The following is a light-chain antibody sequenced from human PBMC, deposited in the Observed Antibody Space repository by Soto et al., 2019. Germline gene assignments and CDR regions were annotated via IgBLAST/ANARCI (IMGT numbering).Light chain of an antibody. CDR2: AAS. Sequence: DIQMTQSPSSLSASVGDRVTITCRASQSISRYLNWYQQKPGIAPKLLIYAASSLQSGVPSRFSGSGSGTDFTLTISSLQPEDIATYYCQESYTTSFGQGTKVAIK. V-gene: IGKV1-39*01. CDR1: QSISRY. CDR3: QESYTTS. J-gene: IGKJ1*01.